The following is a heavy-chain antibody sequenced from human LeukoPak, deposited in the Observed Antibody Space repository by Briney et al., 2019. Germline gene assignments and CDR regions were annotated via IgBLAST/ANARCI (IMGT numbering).Heavy chain of an antibody. J-gene: IGHJ4*02. CDR1: GGSFSGYY. CDR2: INHSGST. CDR3: ARDVGGHYEY. V-gene: IGHV4-34*01. D-gene: IGHD3-16*01. Sequence: SETLSLTCAVYGGSFSGYYWSWIRQPPGKGLEWIGEINHSGSTNYNPSLKSRVTISVDTSKNQFSLKLSSVTAADTAVYYCARDVGGHYEYWGQGTLVTVSS.